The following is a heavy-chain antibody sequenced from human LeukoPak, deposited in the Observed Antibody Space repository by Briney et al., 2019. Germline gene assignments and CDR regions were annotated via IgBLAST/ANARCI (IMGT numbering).Heavy chain of an antibody. V-gene: IGHV3-30*02. D-gene: IGHD2-2*01. CDR2: IRYDGSNK. J-gene: IGHJ3*02. CDR1: GFTFSSYG. Sequence: GGSPRLSCAASGFTFSSYGMHWVRQAPGKGLEWVAFIRYDGSNKYYADSVKGRFTISRDNSKNTLYLQMNSLRAEDTAVYYCAKDGGVVPAAIAGVPTFDIWGQGTMVTVSS. CDR3: AKDGGVVPAAIAGVPTFDI.